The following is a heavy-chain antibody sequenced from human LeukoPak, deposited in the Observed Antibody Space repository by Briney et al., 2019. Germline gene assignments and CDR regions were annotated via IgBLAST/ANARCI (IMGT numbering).Heavy chain of an antibody. V-gene: IGHV1-3*03. CDR1: GYTFTSYT. CDR2: INAGNGNI. Sequence: ASVKVSCKASGYTFTSYTIHWVRQAPGQRLEWMGWINAGNGNIKYSQEFQDRVTITRDTSASTAYMELSSLRSEDMAVYYCARDYGYNYDYWGQGTLVTVSS. CDR3: ARDYGYNYDY. J-gene: IGHJ4*02. D-gene: IGHD5-24*01.